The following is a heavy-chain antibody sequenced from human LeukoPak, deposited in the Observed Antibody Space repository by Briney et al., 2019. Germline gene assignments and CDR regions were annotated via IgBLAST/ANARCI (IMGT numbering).Heavy chain of an antibody. J-gene: IGHJ4*02. D-gene: IGHD3-22*01. CDR3: ARVPPTTGYYDSSGYYYFVY. CDR1: GFTFDDYG. Sequence: GGSLRLSCAASGFTFDDYGMSWVRQAPGKGLVWVSGINWNGGSTGYADSVRGRFTISRDNAKNSLYLQMNSLRAEDTALYYCARVPPTTGYYDSSGYYYFVYWGQGTLVTVSS. CDR2: INWNGGST. V-gene: IGHV3-20*04.